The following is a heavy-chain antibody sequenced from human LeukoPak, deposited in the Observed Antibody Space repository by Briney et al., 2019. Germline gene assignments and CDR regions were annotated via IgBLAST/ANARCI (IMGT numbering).Heavy chain of an antibody. Sequence: GRSLRLSCAASGFTFSSDWMSWVRQAPRKGLGWVANIKQDGSEKSYVDSVKGRFTISRDNAKNSLYLQMNSLRAEDTAVYYCARYEVSLNWFDPWGQGPLVPVSS. CDR3: ARYEVSLNWFDP. CDR1: GFTFSSDW. J-gene: IGHJ5*02. V-gene: IGHV3-7*01. CDR2: IKQDGSEK. D-gene: IGHD3-16*02.